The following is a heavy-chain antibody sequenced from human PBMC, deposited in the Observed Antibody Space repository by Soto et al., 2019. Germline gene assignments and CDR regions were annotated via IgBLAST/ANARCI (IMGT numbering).Heavy chain of an antibody. Sequence: SQTLSLTCAISGDSVSSNSAAWNWIRLSPSRGLEWLARTYYRSRWYNDYAVSVRSRITANPDTSKNQFSLQLTSVTPEDTAVYYCAGTTSHQWYYMDVWGKGTKVTVSS. CDR2: TYYRSRWYN. D-gene: IGHD1-7*01. J-gene: IGHJ6*03. V-gene: IGHV6-1*01. CDR3: AGTTSHQWYYMDV. CDR1: GDSVSSNSAA.